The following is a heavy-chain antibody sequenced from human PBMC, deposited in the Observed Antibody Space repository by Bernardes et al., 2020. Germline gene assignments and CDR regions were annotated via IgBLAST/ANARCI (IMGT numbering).Heavy chain of an antibody. CDR1: GFDFSKSD. Sequence: GGSLRLSCATSGFDFSKSDMAWVRQAPEKGLEWVSTISAIRNTHYSDPVKGRFTISRDDTNNALYPQMNSLRAEDTATSYRATELQYDNLYWGKGALVTVSS. D-gene: IGHD3-22*01. V-gene: IGHV3-23*01. CDR2: ISAIRNT. J-gene: IGHJ4*02. CDR3: ATELQYDNLY.